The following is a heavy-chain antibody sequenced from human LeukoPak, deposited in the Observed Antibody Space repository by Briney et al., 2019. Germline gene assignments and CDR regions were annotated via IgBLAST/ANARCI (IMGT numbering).Heavy chain of an antibody. V-gene: IGHV3-7*01. CDR3: ATDPPWESDAFDV. J-gene: IGHJ3*01. CDR1: GFTFSSASW. CDR2: IKQDGSKE. Sequence: PGGSLRLSCVGSGFTFSSASWMAWARQAPGKGLEWVANIKQDGSKEYYAASVKGRFTISGDNAINSLYLQMNSLRVEDTALYYCATDPPWESDAFDVWGHGTMVIVSS. D-gene: IGHD1-26*01.